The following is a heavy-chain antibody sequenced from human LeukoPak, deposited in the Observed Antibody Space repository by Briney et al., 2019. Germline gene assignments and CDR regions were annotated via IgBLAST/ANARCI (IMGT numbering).Heavy chain of an antibody. CDR1: GGSISSYY. V-gene: IGHV4-59*01. D-gene: IGHD3-22*01. CDR2: IYYSGST. CDR3: AGSYDSSGYYQGYFDY. Sequence: PSETLSLTCTVSGGSISSYYWSWIRQPPGKGLEWIGYIYYSGSTNYNPSLKSRVTISVDTSKNQFSLKLSSVTAADTAVYYCAGSYDSSGYYQGYFDYWGQGTLVTVPS. J-gene: IGHJ4*02.